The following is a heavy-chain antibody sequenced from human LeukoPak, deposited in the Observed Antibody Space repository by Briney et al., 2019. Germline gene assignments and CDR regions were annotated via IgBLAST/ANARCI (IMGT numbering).Heavy chain of an antibody. D-gene: IGHD3-22*01. CDR1: GFTFGSHA. V-gene: IGHV3-23*01. Sequence: GGSLRLSCAASGFTFGSHAISWVRQAPGKELEWVSGISGGGDNTLYADSVKGRFTISRDNYKNTVHLQMSGLRAEDTAVYYCAFYDSSGFYYGRLRYWGQGTLVTVSS. J-gene: IGHJ4*02. CDR2: ISGGGDNT. CDR3: AFYDSSGFYYGRLRY.